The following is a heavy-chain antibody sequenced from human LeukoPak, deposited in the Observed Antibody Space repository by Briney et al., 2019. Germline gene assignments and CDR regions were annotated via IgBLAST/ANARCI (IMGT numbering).Heavy chain of an antibody. CDR1: GGSISSYS. CDR3: ARSWQEVGTFDY. CDR2: IYYDGNT. Sequence: PSETLSLTCTVSGGSISSYSWSWIRQPPGKGLEWIGYIYYDGNTNYNPSLKSRVTMSVDTSKNQFSLKLTSVTAADTAVYYCARSWQEVGTFDYWGQGTLVTVSS. J-gene: IGHJ4*02. V-gene: IGHV4-59*01. D-gene: IGHD4-23*01.